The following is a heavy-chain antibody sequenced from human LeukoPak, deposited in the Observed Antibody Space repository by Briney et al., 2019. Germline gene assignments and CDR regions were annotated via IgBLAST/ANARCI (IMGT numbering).Heavy chain of an antibody. Sequence: SETLSLTCAVSGYSINSGYYWGWLRQPPGKGLEWIGSLYHSGSTNYNPSLKSRVTISVDTSKNQFSLKLSSVTAADTAVYYCAGGRGYSYGAFDYWGQGTLVTVSS. D-gene: IGHD5-18*01. CDR3: AGGRGYSYGAFDY. V-gene: IGHV4-38-2*01. CDR2: LYHSGST. CDR1: GYSINSGYY. J-gene: IGHJ4*02.